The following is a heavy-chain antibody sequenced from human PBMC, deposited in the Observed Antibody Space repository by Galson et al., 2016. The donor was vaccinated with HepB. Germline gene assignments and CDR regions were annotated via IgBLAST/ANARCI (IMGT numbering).Heavy chain of an antibody. Sequence: QSGAEVKKPGESLRISYKGSGYSFTNYWITWVRQMPGKGLEWMGTIDPSDSYTNYSPSFQGHVTISADKSISTAYLQWSSLKASDTAMYYWSRRSGVAATEYYDYSRVVWGKGTTGTVSS. D-gene: IGHD2-15*01. J-gene: IGHJ6*03. CDR1: GYSFTNYW. V-gene: IGHV5-10-1*01. CDR3: SRRSGVAATEYYDYSRVV. CDR2: IDPSDSYT.